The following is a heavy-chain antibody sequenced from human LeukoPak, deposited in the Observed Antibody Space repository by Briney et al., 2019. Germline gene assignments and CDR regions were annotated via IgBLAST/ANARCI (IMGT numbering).Heavy chain of an antibody. CDR2: IRYDESNK. CDR3: AKDSDYSGSGSYPDLFYIDF. V-gene: IGHV3-30*02. Sequence: GGSLTLSCAASGFTFNTYGMHWVRQAPGKGLEWGAFIRYDESNKYYAESVEGRFTISRDDSKNTVYLQMKSLGPEDTAMYYCAKDSDYSGSGSYPDLFYIDFWGQGALVTVSS. J-gene: IGHJ4*02. CDR1: GFTFNTYG. D-gene: IGHD3-10*01.